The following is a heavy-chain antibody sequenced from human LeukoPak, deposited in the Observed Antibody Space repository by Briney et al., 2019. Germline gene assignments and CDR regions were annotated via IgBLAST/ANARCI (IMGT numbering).Heavy chain of an antibody. CDR2: IYYSGST. CDR1: GGSISSYY. V-gene: IGHV4-59*01. D-gene: IGHD4-11*01. Sequence: SETLSLTCTVSGGSISSYYWSWIRQPPEKGLEWIGYIYYSGSTNYNPSLKSRVTISVDTSKNQFSLKLSSVTAADTAVYYCARTTVTFDYWGQGTLVTVSS. CDR3: ARTTVTFDY. J-gene: IGHJ4*02.